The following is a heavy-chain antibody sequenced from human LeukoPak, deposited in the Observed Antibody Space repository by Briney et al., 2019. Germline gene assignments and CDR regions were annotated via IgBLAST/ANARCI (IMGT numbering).Heavy chain of an antibody. CDR1: GYTFSGYY. CDR2: INPNSGGT. J-gene: IGHJ5*02. CDR3: ARGAAAGPYNWFDP. D-gene: IGHD6-13*01. V-gene: IGHV1-2*02. Sequence: ASVKVSCKASGYTFSGYYMQWVRQAPGQGLEWMGWINPNSGGTNYAQKFQDRVTTTRDTSISTAYMELSRLRSDDTAVYYCARGAAAGPYNWFDPWGQGTLVTVSS.